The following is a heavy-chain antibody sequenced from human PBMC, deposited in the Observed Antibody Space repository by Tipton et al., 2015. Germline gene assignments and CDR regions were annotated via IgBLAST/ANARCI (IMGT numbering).Heavy chain of an antibody. V-gene: IGHV4-31*02. J-gene: IGHJ5*02. CDR2: IFHSGNS. CDR3: ARAVVRGVIIPNWFDP. D-gene: IGHD3-10*01. CDR1: GGFISSGSHY. Sequence: LRLSCTVSGGFISSGSHYWSWFRQPPGKGLEWIGYIFHSGNSFSNPSLQSRVTISLDTSKNQFSLTLSPVTAADTAVYYCARAVVRGVIIPNWFDPWGQGTQVTVSS.